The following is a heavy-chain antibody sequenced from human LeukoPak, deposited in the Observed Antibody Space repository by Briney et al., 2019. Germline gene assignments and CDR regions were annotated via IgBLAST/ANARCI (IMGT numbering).Heavy chain of an antibody. J-gene: IGHJ3*02. CDR1: GGSISSYY. CDR3: ARGGVLRYFDWLSGDAFDI. V-gene: IGHV4-4*07. Sequence: SETLSLTCTVSGGSISSYYWSWIRQPAGKGLEWIGRIYTSGSTNYNPSLKSRVTMSVDTSKNQFSLKLSSVTAADTAVYYCARGGVLRYFDWLSGDAFDIWGQGTMVTVSS. CDR2: IYTSGST. D-gene: IGHD3-9*01.